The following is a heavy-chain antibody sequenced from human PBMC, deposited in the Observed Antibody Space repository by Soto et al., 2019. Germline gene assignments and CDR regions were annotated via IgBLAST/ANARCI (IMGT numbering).Heavy chain of an antibody. CDR2: ISYDGSNK. Sequence: QVQLVESGGGVVQPGRSLRLSCAASGFTFSSYGMHWVRQAPGKGLEWVAVISYDGSNKYYADSVKGRFTISRDNSKNTLYLQMNSLRAEDTAVYYCAKLKEDTASPNWFDPCGKGTLVTVSS. D-gene: IGHD5-18*01. V-gene: IGHV3-30*18. CDR1: GFTFSSYG. CDR3: AKLKEDTASPNWFDP. J-gene: IGHJ5*02.